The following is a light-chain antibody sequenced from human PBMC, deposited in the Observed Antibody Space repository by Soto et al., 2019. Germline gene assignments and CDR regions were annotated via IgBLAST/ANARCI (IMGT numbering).Light chain of an antibody. V-gene: IGKV3-20*01. CDR3: HQFATSRT. CDR2: GAS. CDR1: QSVGGS. Sequence: ETVLTQSPGTLSLSPGERATLSCRASQSVGGSLAWYQQRPGQAPRLLIYGASSRAAGVPDRFSGSWSGTDFTLTISSLEPEDFAVYFCHQFATSRTFGQGTKVDIK. J-gene: IGKJ1*01.